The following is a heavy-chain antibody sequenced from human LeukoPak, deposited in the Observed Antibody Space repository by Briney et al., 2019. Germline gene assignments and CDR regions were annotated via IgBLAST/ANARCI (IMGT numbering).Heavy chain of an antibody. D-gene: IGHD6-13*01. CDR1: GFTFSSYW. V-gene: IGHV3-74*01. CDR3: ASEGYSSSWFDY. CDR2: INTDGRIT. J-gene: IGHJ4*02. Sequence: PGGSLRLSCAASGFTFSSYWMHWVRQAPGKGLVWVSRINTDGRITNYADSVKGRFTISRDNAKNTLFLQMNSLRAEDTAVYYCASEGYSSSWFDYWGQGTLVTVSS.